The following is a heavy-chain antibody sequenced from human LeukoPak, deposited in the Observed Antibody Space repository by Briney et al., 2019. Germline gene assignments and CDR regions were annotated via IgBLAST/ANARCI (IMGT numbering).Heavy chain of an antibody. CDR3: TRSGYRHPYHFDS. V-gene: IGHV3-53*01. CDR1: GFTVSRNY. Sequence: GGSLRLSCAASGFTVSRNYMSWVRQAPGEGLEWVSVLYTGGGTDHADSVKGRFTISRDNSKNTLSLQMNSLRVEDTAIYYCTRSGYRHPYHFDSWGQGTLVTVSS. J-gene: IGHJ4*02. D-gene: IGHD3-22*01. CDR2: LYTGGGT.